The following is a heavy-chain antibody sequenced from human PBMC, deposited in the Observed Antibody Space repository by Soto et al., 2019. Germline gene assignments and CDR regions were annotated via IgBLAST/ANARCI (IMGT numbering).Heavy chain of an antibody. V-gene: IGHV1-2*04. CDR1: GYTFTGYY. D-gene: IGHD6-6*01. CDR2: INPNSGGT. Sequence: ASVKVSCKASGYTFTGYYMHWVRQAPGQGLEWMGWINPNSGGTNYAQKFQGWVTMTRDTSISTAYMELSRLRSDDTAVYYCAREWSSSSVYGMDVWGQGTTVTVSS. CDR3: AREWSSSSVYGMDV. J-gene: IGHJ6*02.